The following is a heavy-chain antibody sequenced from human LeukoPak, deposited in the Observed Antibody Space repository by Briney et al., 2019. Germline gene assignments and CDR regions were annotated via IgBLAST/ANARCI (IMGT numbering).Heavy chain of an antibody. CDR1: GYTFTGYY. Sequence: ASVKVSCKASGYTFTGYYMHWLRQAPGQGLEWMGWINPNSGGTNYAQKFQGRVTMTRDTSISTAYMELSRLRSDDTAVYYCARVGSNRDYYFDYWGQGTLVTVSS. CDR3: ARVGSNRDYYFDY. D-gene: IGHD3-16*02. J-gene: IGHJ4*02. V-gene: IGHV1-2*02. CDR2: INPNSGGT.